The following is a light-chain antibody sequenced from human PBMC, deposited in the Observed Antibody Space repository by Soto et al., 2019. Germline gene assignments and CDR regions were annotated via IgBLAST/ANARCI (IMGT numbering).Light chain of an antibody. Sequence: EIVMTQSPATLSVSPGERATLSCRASQSVSSNLAWYQQKPGQAPRLLIYGASNRATGIPDRFSGSGSGTDFTLTISRLEPEDFADYYCQQYNNWPRTFGQGTKVDIK. CDR1: QSVSSN. CDR3: QQYNNWPRT. CDR2: GAS. V-gene: IGKV3D-15*01. J-gene: IGKJ1*01.